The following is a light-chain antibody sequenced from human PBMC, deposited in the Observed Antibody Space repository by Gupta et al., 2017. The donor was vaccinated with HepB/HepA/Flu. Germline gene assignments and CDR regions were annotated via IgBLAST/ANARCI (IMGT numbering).Light chain of an antibody. Sequence: QLVLTQSPSASASLGASVKFTCTLNSGHSSYAIAWHQQQPEEGPQFFMILNSDGSHTKGDGIPDRFSVSSSGAERYLTISSLQSEDEADYYCQTWDSTSVVFGGGTKLTVL. CDR3: QTWDSTSVV. V-gene: IGLV4-69*01. CDR1: SGHSSYA. CDR2: LNSDGSH. J-gene: IGLJ2*01.